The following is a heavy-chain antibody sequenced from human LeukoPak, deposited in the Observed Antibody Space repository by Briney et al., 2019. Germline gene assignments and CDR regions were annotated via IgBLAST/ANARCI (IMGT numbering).Heavy chain of an antibody. CDR3: AMASRYYYDSSGYYPPDY. CDR1: GGTFCSYA. D-gene: IGHD3-22*01. J-gene: IGHJ4*02. CDR2: IIPNFGTA. Sequence: ASVKVSCKASGGTFCSYAISRVRQAAGQGVEGMGGIIPNFGTANYAQKFQGRVTINADKSTSTAYMELSSLRSKDTAVYYCAMASRYYYDSSGYYPPDYWGQGTLVTVSS. V-gene: IGHV1-69*06.